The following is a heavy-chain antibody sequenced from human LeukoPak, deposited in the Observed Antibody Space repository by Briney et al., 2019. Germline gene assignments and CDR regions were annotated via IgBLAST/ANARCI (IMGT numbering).Heavy chain of an antibody. V-gene: IGHV1-69*01. J-gene: IGHJ4*02. CDR3: ARGLRGYYDSSGYYYPFWFDY. CDR1: GGTFSSYA. D-gene: IGHD3-22*01. CDR2: IIPIFGTA. Sequence: GASVKVSCKASGGTFSSYAISWVRQAPGQGLEWMGGIIPIFGTANYAQKFQGRVTITADESTSTAYMELSSLRSEDTAVYYCARGLRGYYDSSGYYYPFWFDYWGQGTLVTVSS.